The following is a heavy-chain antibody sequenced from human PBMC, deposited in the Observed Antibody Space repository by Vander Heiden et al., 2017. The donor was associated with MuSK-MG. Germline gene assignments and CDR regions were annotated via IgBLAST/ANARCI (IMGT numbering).Heavy chain of an antibody. CDR1: GFTFVSYA. CDR2: ISSNGGST. CDR3: VKDFLEIAIGTTRMEFDY. D-gene: IGHD3-3*01. Sequence: EVQLVESGGGLVQPGGSLRLSCSASGFTFVSYAMHWVRQAPGKGLEYVSAISSNGGSTYYADSVKGRFTISRDNSKNTLYLQMSSLRAEDTAVYYCVKDFLEIAIGTTRMEFDYWGQGTLVTVSS. V-gene: IGHV3-64D*06. J-gene: IGHJ4*02.